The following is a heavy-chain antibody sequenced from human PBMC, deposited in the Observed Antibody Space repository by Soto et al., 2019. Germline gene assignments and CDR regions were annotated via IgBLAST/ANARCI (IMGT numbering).Heavy chain of an antibody. V-gene: IGHV3-48*02. CDR3: ARHEDGDSGSYYYGMDV. CDR2: ISSSSRTI. J-gene: IGHJ6*02. CDR1: AFTFSSYS. Sequence: GGSLRLSCAASAFTFSSYSMNWVRQAPGKGLEWVSYISSSSRTIYYADSVKGRFTISRDHVKNSVYLQMNSLRDEVTAVYYGARHEDGDSGSYYYGMDVWGQGSTVTVSS. D-gene: IGHD3-10*01.